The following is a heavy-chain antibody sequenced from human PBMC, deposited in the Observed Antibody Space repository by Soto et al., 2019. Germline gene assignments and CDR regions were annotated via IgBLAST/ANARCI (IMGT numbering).Heavy chain of an antibody. V-gene: IGHV1-18*01. CDR2: ISTYNGNT. Sequence: VKPCSKACGYTFTSYGSSWVRHYPGQSPEWMGRISTYNGNTNYVQRLQGRVTMTTDTSTNTAYMELRSLRYDDTAVYFCASGPGYSTTWHGACDSCGQGTMVT. CDR3: ASGPGYSTTWHGACDS. CDR1: GYTFTSYG. D-gene: IGHD6-13*01. J-gene: IGHJ3*02.